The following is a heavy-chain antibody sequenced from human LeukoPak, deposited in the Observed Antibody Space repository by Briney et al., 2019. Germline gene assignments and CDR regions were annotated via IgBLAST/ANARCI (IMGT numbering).Heavy chain of an antibody. V-gene: IGHV4-39*07. J-gene: IGHJ5*02. CDR3: ARDCSTSCRSRGRFDP. CDR1: GDSISSSSYY. Sequence: PSETLSLTCTVSGDSISSSSYYWGWIRQPPGKGLEWIGSIYYSGSTYYNPSLKSRVTISVDTSKNQFSLKLSSVTAADTAVYYCARDCSTSCRSRGRFDPWGQGTLVTVSS. D-gene: IGHD2-2*01. CDR2: IYYSGST.